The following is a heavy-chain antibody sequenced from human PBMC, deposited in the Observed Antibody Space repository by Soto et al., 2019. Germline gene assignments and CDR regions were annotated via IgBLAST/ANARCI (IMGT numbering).Heavy chain of an antibody. Sequence: GASVKVSCKASGYTFTGYYMHWVRQAPGKGLEWMGWINPNSGGINYAQKFQGRVTMTRDTSISTAYMELSRLRSDDTAVYYCARAEVEYSSSWRPESDYWGQGTLGTGSA. V-gene: IGHV1-2*02. D-gene: IGHD6-13*01. CDR3: ARAEVEYSSSWRPESDY. J-gene: IGHJ4*02. CDR1: GYTFTGYY. CDR2: INPNSGGI.